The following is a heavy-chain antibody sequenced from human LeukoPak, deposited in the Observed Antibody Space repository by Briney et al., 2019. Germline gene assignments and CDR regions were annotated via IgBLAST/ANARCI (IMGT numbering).Heavy chain of an antibody. CDR3: ARGNSDYGDLLNWFDP. CDR2: INPSGGST. J-gene: IGHJ5*02. Sequence: ASVKVSCKASGYTFTSYHMHWVRQAPGQGLEWMGIINPSGGSTSYAQKFQGRVTMTRDMSTSTVYMELSSLRSEDTAVYCCARGNSDYGDLLNWFDPWGQGTLVTVSS. CDR1: GYTFTSYH. D-gene: IGHD4-17*01. V-gene: IGHV1-46*01.